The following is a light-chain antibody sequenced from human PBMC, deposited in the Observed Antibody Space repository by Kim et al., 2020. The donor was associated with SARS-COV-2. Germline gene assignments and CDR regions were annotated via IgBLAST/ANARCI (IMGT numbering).Light chain of an antibody. CDR1: QGIYTY. J-gene: IGKJ2*01. V-gene: IGKV1-9*01. CDR3: QQFHNYPYT. Sequence: SASVGDTVTITCRASQGIYTYLAWYQQEPGKAPKLLIYEVSTLRGGVPSRFSGSRSGTDFTLTISSLQPEDFATYYCQQFHNYPYTFGQGTKLEIK. CDR2: EVS.